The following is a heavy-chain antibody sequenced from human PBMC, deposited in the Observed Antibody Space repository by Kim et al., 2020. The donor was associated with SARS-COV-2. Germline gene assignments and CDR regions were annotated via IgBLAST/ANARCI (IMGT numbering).Heavy chain of an antibody. D-gene: IGHD2-8*02. CDR2: ISYDGSNK. J-gene: IGHJ6*02. V-gene: IGHV3-30*18. CDR1: GFTFSSYG. CDR3: AKALGSTPGGRYYYYYYGMDV. Sequence: GGSLRLSCAASGFTFSSYGMHWVRQAPGKGLEWVAVISYDGSNKYYADSVKGRFTISRDNSKNTLYLQMNSLRAEDTAVYYCAKALGSTPGGRYYYYYYGMDVWGQGTTVTVSS.